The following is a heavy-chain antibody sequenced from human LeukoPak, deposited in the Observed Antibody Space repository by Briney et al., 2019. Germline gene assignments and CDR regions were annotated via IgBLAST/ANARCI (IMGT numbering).Heavy chain of an antibody. CDR3: ARPNSYGFAADAFDI. D-gene: IGHD5-18*01. J-gene: IGHJ3*02. V-gene: IGHV4-39*01. CDR2: IYYSGST. Sequence: PSETLSLTCTVSGGSISSSSYYWGWIRQPPGKGLEWIGSIYYSGSTYYNPSLKSRVTISVDTSKNQFSLKLSSVTAADTAVYYCARPNSYGFAADAFDIWGQGTMVTVS. CDR1: GGSISSSSYY.